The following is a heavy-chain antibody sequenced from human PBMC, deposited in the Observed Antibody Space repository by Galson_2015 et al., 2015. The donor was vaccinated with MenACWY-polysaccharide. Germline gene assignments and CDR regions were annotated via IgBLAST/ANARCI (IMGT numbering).Heavy chain of an antibody. J-gene: IGHJ4*02. Sequence: ETLSLTCGVYGGSLSGHYWSWIRQSPGKGLEWIAEVHDRGSTDSNTSLKSRVSISQDTSKNQFSLHLRSVTAADTGVYFCARGRGGKQLPCDYWGQGTLVTVSS. CDR3: ARGRGGKQLPCDY. CDR1: GGSLSGHY. V-gene: IGHV4-34*01. CDR2: VHDRGST. D-gene: IGHD3-10*01.